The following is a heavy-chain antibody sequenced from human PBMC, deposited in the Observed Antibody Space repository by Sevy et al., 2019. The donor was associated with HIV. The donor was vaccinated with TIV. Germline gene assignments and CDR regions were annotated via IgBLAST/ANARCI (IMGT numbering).Heavy chain of an antibody. CDR3: ARAPSGSQGPGQYFHH. J-gene: IGHJ1*01. D-gene: IGHD1-26*01. V-gene: IGHV1-18*01. Sequence: ASVKVSCKASGYTFTNYHITWVRQAPRQGLEWMGWITAYNGNTNYAQRLQGRVTMTTDTSTSTAYMELRSLRSDDTAVYYCARAPSGSQGPGQYFHHWGQGTLVTVSS. CDR2: ITAYNGNT. CDR1: GYTFTNYH.